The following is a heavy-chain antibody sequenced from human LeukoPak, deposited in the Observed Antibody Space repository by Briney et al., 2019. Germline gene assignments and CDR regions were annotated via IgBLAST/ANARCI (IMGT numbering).Heavy chain of an antibody. CDR1: GSTFTGYY. V-gene: IGHV1-2*02. CDR3: ARRYCRSTSCYYFDY. D-gene: IGHD2-2*01. J-gene: IGHJ4*02. Sequence: ASVKVSCKASGSTFTGYYMHWVRQAPEPGLEWMGWIQLDRGTTNYAQKFQGRVTMTRDTSITAAYMELSRLRSDDTAVYYCARRYCRSTSCYYFDYGGEGTLVTVSS. CDR2: IQLDRGTT.